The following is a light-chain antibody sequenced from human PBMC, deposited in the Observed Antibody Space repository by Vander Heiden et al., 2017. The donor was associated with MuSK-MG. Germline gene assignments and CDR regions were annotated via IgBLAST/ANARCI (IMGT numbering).Light chain of an antibody. CDR1: QSLLHSNGYNY. CDR3: RQALENAQT. J-gene: IGKJ2*01. Sequence: MSQSPRALPVTPGEPASISCRVSQSLLHSNGYNYLDWHLQKPGQSPQLVMFLCSNPAAAVPDRFSDSGSSTDFTLKSSRMTAAHVGVYYCRQALENAQTFGEGTKLEMK. CDR2: LCS. V-gene: IGKV2-28*01.